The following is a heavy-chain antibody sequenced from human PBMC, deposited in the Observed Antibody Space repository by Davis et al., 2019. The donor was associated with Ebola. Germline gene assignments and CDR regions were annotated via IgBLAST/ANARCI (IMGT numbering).Heavy chain of an antibody. CDR2: IYFSGNT. D-gene: IGHD1-26*01. Sequence: PSETLSLTCTVSNYSISSGHYWGWIRQPPGKGLEWIGSIYFSGNTYYNPSLKSRVTISVDTSKNRFSLKLSSVTAADTALYLCARQMPSGNFDYWGQGTLVTVSS. J-gene: IGHJ4*02. CDR1: NYSISSGHY. CDR3: ARQMPSGNFDY. V-gene: IGHV4-38-2*02.